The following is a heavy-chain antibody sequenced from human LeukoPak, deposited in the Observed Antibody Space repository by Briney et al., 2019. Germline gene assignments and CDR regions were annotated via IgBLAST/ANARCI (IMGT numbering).Heavy chain of an antibody. V-gene: IGHV1-18*01. Sequence: ASVKVSCKASGFTFNSYGINWVRQAPGQGLEWMGWIGAYNGNTNYEQKFQDRVTMTTDTSTSTAYIELRSLRSDDTAVYYCSRGADCSAPSCPNWFAPWGQGTLVTVSS. D-gene: IGHD2-15*01. CDR3: SRGADCSAPSCPNWFAP. CDR2: IGAYNGNT. CDR1: GFTFNSYG. J-gene: IGHJ5*02.